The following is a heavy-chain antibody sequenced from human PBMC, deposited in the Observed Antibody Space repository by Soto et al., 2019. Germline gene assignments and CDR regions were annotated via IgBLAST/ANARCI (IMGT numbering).Heavy chain of an antibody. Sequence: EVQLVEAGGDLVQPGGSLRLSCVASGFTLSSYWMHWVRQAPGKGLVWVSRISSDGSTINYADSVKGRFTISRDNARNTLFLQMDSLRAEDTALYYCTRVINGRSGLFDYWGQGTLVTVSS. CDR2: ISSDGSTI. J-gene: IGHJ4*02. CDR3: TRVINGRSGLFDY. CDR1: GFTLSSYW. D-gene: IGHD2-8*01. V-gene: IGHV3-74*01.